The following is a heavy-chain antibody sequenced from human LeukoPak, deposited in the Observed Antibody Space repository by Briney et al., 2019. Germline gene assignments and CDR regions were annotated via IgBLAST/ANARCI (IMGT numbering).Heavy chain of an antibody. CDR2: IWHSGRT. J-gene: IGHJ5*02. CDR3: VRQSDLNWFDP. V-gene: IGHV4-59*08. D-gene: IGHD2-21*01. Sequence: SETLSLTCTVSGGSISTYYWSWIRQPPGKGLEWIGYIWHSGRTNYNPSLESRVTVSQDTSENQFSLKLSSVTAADTAVYYCVRQSDLNWFDPWGQGTLVTVSS. CDR1: GGSISTYY.